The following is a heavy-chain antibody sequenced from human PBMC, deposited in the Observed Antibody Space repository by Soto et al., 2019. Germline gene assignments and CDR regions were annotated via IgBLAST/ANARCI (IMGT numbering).Heavy chain of an antibody. CDR3: ARIPYYYDSSGFDY. J-gene: IGHJ4*02. D-gene: IGHD3-22*01. Sequence: KTSETLSLTCTVSGGSISSYYWSWIRQPPGKGLEWIGYIYYSGSTYYNPSLKSRVTISIDTSKNQFSLKLSSVTAADTAVYYCARIPYYYDSSGFDYWGQGTLVTVSS. CDR2: IYYSGST. V-gene: IGHV4-59*08. CDR1: GGSISSYY.